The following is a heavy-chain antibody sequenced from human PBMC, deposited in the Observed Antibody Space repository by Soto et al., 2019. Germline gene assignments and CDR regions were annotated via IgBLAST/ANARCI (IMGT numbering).Heavy chain of an antibody. D-gene: IGHD6-6*01. J-gene: IGHJ6*02. CDR3: ARGSSIAGLYYGMDV. CDR2: NYYSGIT. V-gene: IGHV4-31*03. Sequence: QVQLQESGPGLVKPSQTLSLTCTVSGGSISSGGYYWTWIRQHPGKGLEWIGYNYYSGITYYNPSLKSRFTISQDTSKNQFSLKLSSVTAADTAVYYCARGSSIAGLYYGMDVWGQGTTVTVSS. CDR1: GGSISSGGYY.